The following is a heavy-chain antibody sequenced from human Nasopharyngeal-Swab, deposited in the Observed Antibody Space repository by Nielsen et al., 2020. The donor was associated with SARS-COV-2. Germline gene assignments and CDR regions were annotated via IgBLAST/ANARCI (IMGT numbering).Heavy chain of an antibody. Sequence: GSLRLSCAVYGGSFSGYYWSWIRQPPGKGLEWIGEINHSGSTNYNPSLKSRVTILVDTSKNQFSLKLSSVTAADTAVYYCARGCCSGGSCYQRDYFDYWGQGTLVTVSS. D-gene: IGHD2-15*01. CDR1: GGSFSGYY. CDR3: ARGCCSGGSCYQRDYFDY. V-gene: IGHV4-34*01. CDR2: INHSGST. J-gene: IGHJ4*02.